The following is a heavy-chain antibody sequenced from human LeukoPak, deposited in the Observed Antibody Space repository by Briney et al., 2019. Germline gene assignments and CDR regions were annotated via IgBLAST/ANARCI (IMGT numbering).Heavy chain of an antibody. Sequence: SETLSLTCAVYGGSFSGYHWSWIRQPPGKGLEWIGEINHSGSTNYNPSLKSQVTISVDTSKNQFSLKLSSVTAADTAVYYCARGRFFYYDSSGYYRHHAFDIWGQGTMVTVSS. D-gene: IGHD3-22*01. V-gene: IGHV4-34*01. CDR1: GGSFSGYH. CDR2: INHSGST. CDR3: ARGRFFYYDSSGYYRHHAFDI. J-gene: IGHJ3*02.